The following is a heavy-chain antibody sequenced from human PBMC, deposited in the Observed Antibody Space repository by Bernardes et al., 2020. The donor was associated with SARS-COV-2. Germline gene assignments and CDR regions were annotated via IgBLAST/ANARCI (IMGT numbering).Heavy chain of an antibody. J-gene: IGHJ6*02. Sequence: GGSLRLSCAASGFTFSSYGMHWVRQAPGKGLEWVAVISYDGSNKYYADSVKGRFTISRDNSKNTLYLQMNSLRAEDTAVYYCAKSSISYYDILTGPYGMDVWGQGTTVTVSS. CDR2: ISYDGSNK. V-gene: IGHV3-30*18. CDR3: AKSSISYYDILTGPYGMDV. CDR1: GFTFSSYG. D-gene: IGHD3-9*01.